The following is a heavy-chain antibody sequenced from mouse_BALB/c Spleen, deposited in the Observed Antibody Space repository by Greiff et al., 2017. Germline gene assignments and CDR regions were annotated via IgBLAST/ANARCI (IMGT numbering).Heavy chain of an antibody. V-gene: IGHV5-6-5*01. D-gene: IGHD2-4*01. Sequence: DVMLVESGGGLVKPGGSLKLSCAASGFTFSSYAMSWVRQHPEKRLEWVASISSGGSTYYPDSVKGRFTISRDNARNILYLQMSSLRSEDTAMYYCARDDYDEGFAYWGQGTLVTVSA. CDR3: ARDDYDEGFAY. J-gene: IGHJ3*01. CDR2: ISSGGST. CDR1: GFTFSSYA.